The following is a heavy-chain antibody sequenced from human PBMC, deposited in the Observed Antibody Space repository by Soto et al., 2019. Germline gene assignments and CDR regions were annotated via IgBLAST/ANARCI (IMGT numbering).Heavy chain of an antibody. CDR1: GGSFSGYY. J-gene: IGHJ4*02. CDR2: INYSGST. CDR3: AINSAGAPDY. Sequence: SETLRLTWAVYGGSFSGYYWSWILQPQGKGLEWIGRINYSGSTNYNPSLKSRVTISVDTSKNQFSLKLSSVTASDTAVYSCAINSAGAPDYWGTGTPVTVS. V-gene: IGHV4-34*01. D-gene: IGHD3-10*01.